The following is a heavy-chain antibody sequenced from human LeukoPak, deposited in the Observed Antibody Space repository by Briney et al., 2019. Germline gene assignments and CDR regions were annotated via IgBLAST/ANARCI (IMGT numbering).Heavy chain of an antibody. CDR1: GGSVSSGSYY. CDR2: IYYSGST. D-gene: IGHD5-12*01. V-gene: IGHV4-61*01. J-gene: IGHJ4*02. CDR3: AIWERVDIVATTPLWYFDY. Sequence: SETLSLTCTVSGGSVSSGSYYWSWIRQPPGKGLEWIGYIYYSGSTNYNPSLKSRVTISVDTSKNQFSLKLSSVTAADTAVYYCAIWERVDIVATTPLWYFDYWGQGTLVTVSS.